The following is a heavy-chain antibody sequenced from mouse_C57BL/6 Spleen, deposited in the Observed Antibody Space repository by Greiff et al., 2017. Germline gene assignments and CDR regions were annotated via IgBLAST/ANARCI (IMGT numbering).Heavy chain of an antibody. CDR1: GYTFTSYG. D-gene: IGHD1-1*02. Sequence: QVQLQPSGAELARPGASVTLSCKASGYTFTSYGISWVKQRTGQGLEWIGEIYPRSGTTYYNEQFKGKATLTADKYSSTAYMELRSLTSEDSAVYVCARGRLLMGDYAMDYWGQGTSVTVSS. V-gene: IGHV1-81*01. CDR3: ARGRLLMGDYAMDY. J-gene: IGHJ4*01. CDR2: IYPRSGTT.